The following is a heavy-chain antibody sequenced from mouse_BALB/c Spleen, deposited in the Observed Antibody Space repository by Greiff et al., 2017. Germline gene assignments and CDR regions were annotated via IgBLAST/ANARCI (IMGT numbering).Heavy chain of an antibody. CDR1: GYTFTGYW. CDR3: ASEDYCGSDY. D-gene: IGHD1-1*01. CDR2: IYPGDGDT. J-gene: IGHJ2*01. Sequence: VQLQQSGAELARPGASVTLSCKASGYTFTGYWMQWVKQRPGQGLEWVGAIYPGDGDTRYTQKFTGQATLTADKSSSTAYMQLSSLASEDSAVYYCASEDYCGSDYWGQGTTLTVSS. V-gene: IGHV1-87*01.